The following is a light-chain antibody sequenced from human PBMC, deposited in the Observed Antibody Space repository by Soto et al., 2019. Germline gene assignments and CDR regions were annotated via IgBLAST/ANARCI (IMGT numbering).Light chain of an antibody. J-gene: IGLJ2*01. CDR3: QAWDSGTVI. CDR2: QDT. CDR1: KLGEKY. V-gene: IGLV3-1*01. Sequence: SYELTQPPSVSVSPGQTASFTCSGDKLGEKYACWYQQKPGQSPVLVIYQDTKRPSGIPERFSGSNSGNTATLTISGTQTMDEADYYCQAWDSGTVIFGGGTKVTVL.